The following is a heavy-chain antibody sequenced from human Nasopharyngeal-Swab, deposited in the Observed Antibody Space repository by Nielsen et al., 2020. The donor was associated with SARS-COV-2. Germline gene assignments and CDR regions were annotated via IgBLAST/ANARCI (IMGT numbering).Heavy chain of an antibody. J-gene: IGHJ4*02. CDR2: ITASGANT. CDR1: AFTFSNYA. CDR3: AKAYSYGSGSSYATFDS. V-gene: IGHV3-23*01. D-gene: IGHD3-10*01. Sequence: GASLNISCAASAFTFSNYAMSWVRQAPGKGLEWVSGITASGANTYHADSVKGRFTISRDNSKNMLYLQMISLRADDTAVYYCAKAYSYGSGSSYATFDSWGQGTLVTVSS.